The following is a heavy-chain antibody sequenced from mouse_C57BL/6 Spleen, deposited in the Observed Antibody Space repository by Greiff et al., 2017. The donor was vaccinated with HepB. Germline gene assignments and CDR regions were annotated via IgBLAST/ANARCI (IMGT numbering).Heavy chain of an antibody. Sequence: QVQLQQPGAELVKPGASVKLSCKASGYTFTSYWMHWVKQRPGQGLEWIGMIHPNSGSTNYNEKFKSKARLTVDKSSSTAYMQLSSLTSEDSAVYYCARERIYYGNYDAYWGQGTLVTVAA. CDR2: IHPNSGST. CDR3: ARERIYYGNYDAY. D-gene: IGHD2-1*01. J-gene: IGHJ3*01. CDR1: GYTFTSYW. V-gene: IGHV1-64*01.